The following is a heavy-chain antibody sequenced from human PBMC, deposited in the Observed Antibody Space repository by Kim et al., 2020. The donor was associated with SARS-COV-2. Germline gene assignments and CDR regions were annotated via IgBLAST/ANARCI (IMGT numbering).Heavy chain of an antibody. V-gene: IGHV4-59*01. J-gene: IGHJ4*02. D-gene: IGHD3-16*02. Sequence: SRITISVDTSKTQFSLKLSSVTAADTAVYYCARVRGGYDYVWGSYRYFDYWGQGTLVTVSS. CDR3: ARVRGGYDYVWGSYRYFDY.